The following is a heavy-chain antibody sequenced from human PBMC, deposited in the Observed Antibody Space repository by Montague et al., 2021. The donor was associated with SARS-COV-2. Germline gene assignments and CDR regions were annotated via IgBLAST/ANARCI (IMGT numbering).Heavy chain of an antibody. CDR2: INRDRSER. Sequence: SLRLSCAASKFTFSDYWMSWVRQAPGKGLEWLANINRDRSERYYVDSVKGRFTISRDNAKNSLYLQMNSPSAEDTAVYYCARDEGYTYYDFWSGYFVYWGQGTLITVSS. V-gene: IGHV3-7*03. CDR1: KFTFSDYW. J-gene: IGHJ4*02. D-gene: IGHD3-3*01. CDR3: ARDEGYTYYDFWSGYFVY.